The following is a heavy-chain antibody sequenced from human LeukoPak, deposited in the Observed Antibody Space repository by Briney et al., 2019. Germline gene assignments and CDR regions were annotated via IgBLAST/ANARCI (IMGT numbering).Heavy chain of an antibody. Sequence: SETLSLTCTVSGGSINNYYWSWIRQPPGKGLDWIGYIYYSGSTNYNPSLKSRVTISVDTSKNQFSLKLSSVTAADTAVYYCARTAGPGGTTFLGWFDPWGQGTLVTVSS. V-gene: IGHV4-59*01. CDR1: GGSINNYY. J-gene: IGHJ5*02. D-gene: IGHD1-7*01. CDR3: ARTAGPGGTTFLGWFDP. CDR2: IYYSGST.